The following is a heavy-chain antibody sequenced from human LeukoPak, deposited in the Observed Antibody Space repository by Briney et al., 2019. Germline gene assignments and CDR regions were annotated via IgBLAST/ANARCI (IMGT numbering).Heavy chain of an antibody. J-gene: IGHJ4*02. CDR1: GGPFSGYY. CDR2: INHSGST. D-gene: IGHD5-18*01. V-gene: IGHV4-34*01. CDR3: AREVGDTAMVTHFDY. Sequence: SETLPLTCAVYGGPFSGYYWSWIRQPPGKGLEWIGEINHSGSTNYNPSLKSRVTISVDTSKNQFSLKLSSVTAADTAVYYCAREVGDTAMVTHFDYWGQGTLVTVSS.